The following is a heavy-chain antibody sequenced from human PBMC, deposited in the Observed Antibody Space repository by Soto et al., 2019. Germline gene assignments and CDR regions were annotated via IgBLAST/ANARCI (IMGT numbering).Heavy chain of an antibody. CDR3: ARGGGVGVAGSAAFDM. Sequence: QLHLVQSGAVVKKPGASVTVSCSASGYPVTAYYMHWVRQARGRGPEWMGGINPATGAAKYTQTFQGRVTMTRDTSTSTVFMELSGLTSEDTAVFYCARGGGVGVAGSAAFDMWGQGTLVTVSS. D-gene: IGHD3-3*01. CDR2: INPATGAA. V-gene: IGHV1-2*02. J-gene: IGHJ3*02. CDR1: GYPVTAYY.